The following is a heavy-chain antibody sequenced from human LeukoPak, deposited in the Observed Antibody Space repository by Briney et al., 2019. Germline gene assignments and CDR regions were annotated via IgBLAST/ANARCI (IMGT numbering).Heavy chain of an antibody. CDR2: IYYSGST. D-gene: IGHD5-24*01. Sequence: PSETLSLTCTVSGGSISSGGYYWSWDRQPPGKGLGWIGYIYYSGSTNYNPSLKSRVTISVDTSKNQFSLKLSSVTAADTAVYYCARSRDGYTPGDYWGQGTLVTVSS. V-gene: IGHV4-61*08. J-gene: IGHJ4*02. CDR1: GGSISSGGYY. CDR3: ARSRDGYTPGDY.